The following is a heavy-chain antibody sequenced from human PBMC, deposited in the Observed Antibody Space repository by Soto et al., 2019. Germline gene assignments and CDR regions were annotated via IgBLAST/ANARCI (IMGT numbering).Heavy chain of an antibody. V-gene: IGHV1-18*01. Sequence: ASVKVSCKASGYTFTSYDINWVRQATGQGLEWMGWISPYNGNTNYAQKLQGRVTMTTDTSTSTAYMELRSLRSDDTAVYYCARQWLVKRHHDYWGQGTLVTVSS. CDR1: GYTFTSYD. CDR2: ISPYNGNT. CDR3: ARQWLVKRHHDY. D-gene: IGHD6-19*01. J-gene: IGHJ4*02.